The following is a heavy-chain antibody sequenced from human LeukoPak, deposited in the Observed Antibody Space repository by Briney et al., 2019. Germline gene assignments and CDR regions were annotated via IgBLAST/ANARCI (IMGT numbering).Heavy chain of an antibody. V-gene: IGHV1-18*01. D-gene: IGHD6-13*01. Sequence: ASVKVSCKASGYTFTSYGISWVRQAPGQGLEWMGWISAYNGNTNHAQKLQGRVTMTTDTSTSTAYMELRSLRSDDTAVYYCARDAFRIAAAGTPYYYYYGMDVWGQGTTVTVSS. CDR1: GYTFTSYG. CDR2: ISAYNGNT. CDR3: ARDAFRIAAAGTPYYYYYGMDV. J-gene: IGHJ6*02.